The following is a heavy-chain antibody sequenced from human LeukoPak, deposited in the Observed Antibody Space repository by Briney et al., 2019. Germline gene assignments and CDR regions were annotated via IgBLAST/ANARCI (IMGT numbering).Heavy chain of an antibody. CDR2: MYYSGST. J-gene: IGHJ5*02. CDR3: ARPYYYDSRIDP. V-gene: IGHV4-30-4*01. D-gene: IGHD3-22*01. CDR1: GGSISSGDYY. Sequence: PSETRSLTCTVSGGSISSGDYYWSWIRQPPGKGLEWIAYMYYSGSTYYNPSLKSRVTMSADTSKNQLSLKLSSVTAADTAAYYCARPYYYDSRIDPWGQGILVTVSS.